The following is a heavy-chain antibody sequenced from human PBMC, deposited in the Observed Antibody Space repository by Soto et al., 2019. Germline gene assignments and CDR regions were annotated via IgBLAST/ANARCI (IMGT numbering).Heavy chain of an antibody. J-gene: IGHJ6*02. V-gene: IGHV1-46*01. CDR2: INPDGGFT. CDR3: ARGYYGSGSLVSSFGLDV. Sequence: ASVKVSCKASGFPSLRFYIHWVRQAPGQGPQWMGVINPDGGFTTYAQSFRDRVAVTRDTSTSTVHMQLSSLRSEDTALYYCARGYYGSGSLVSSFGLDVWGQGTTVTVSS. CDR1: GFPSLRFY. D-gene: IGHD3-10*01.